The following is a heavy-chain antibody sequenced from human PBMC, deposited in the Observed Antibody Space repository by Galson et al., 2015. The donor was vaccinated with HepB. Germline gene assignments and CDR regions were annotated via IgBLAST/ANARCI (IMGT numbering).Heavy chain of an antibody. V-gene: IGHV3-33*01. CDR1: GFIFSNYG. CDR3: ARFSTDWSFDL. CDR2: VWHDGSDK. Sequence: SLRLSCAASGFIFSNYGMHWVRQAPGQGLEWVAVVWHDGSDKYYVDSVKGRFTISRDNSKNTLYLQMDSLRAEDSAVYYCARFSTDWSFDLWGRGTVVTVSS. J-gene: IGHJ2*01.